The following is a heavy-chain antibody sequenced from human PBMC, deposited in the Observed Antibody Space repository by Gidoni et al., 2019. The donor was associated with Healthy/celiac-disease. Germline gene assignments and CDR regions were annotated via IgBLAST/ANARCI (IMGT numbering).Heavy chain of an antibody. CDR3: ARGSWIQLWSKYYYYYYMDV. Sequence: QVQLVQSGAEVKKPGSSVKVSCKASGGTFRSYAISCVRPAPGQGLEWMGGIIPIFGTANYAQKFQGRVTITADKSTSTAYMELSSLRSEDTAVYYCARGSWIQLWSKYYYYYYMDVWGKGTTVTVSS. CDR1: GGTFRSYA. J-gene: IGHJ6*03. V-gene: IGHV1-69*06. CDR2: IIPIFGTA. D-gene: IGHD5-18*01.